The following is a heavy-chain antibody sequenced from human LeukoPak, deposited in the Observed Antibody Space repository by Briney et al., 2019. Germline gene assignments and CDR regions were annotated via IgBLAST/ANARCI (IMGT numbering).Heavy chain of an antibody. CDR1: GFTVSSNS. V-gene: IGHV3-23*01. J-gene: IGHJ4*02. D-gene: IGHD3-10*01. Sequence: GGSLRLSCTVSGFTVSSNSMSWVRQAPGKGLEWVSAISGSGGSTYYADSVKGRFTISRDNSKNTLYLQMNSLRAEDTAVYYCAKIPSMVRGVLDYWGQGTLVTVSS. CDR3: AKIPSMVRGVLDY. CDR2: ISGSGGST.